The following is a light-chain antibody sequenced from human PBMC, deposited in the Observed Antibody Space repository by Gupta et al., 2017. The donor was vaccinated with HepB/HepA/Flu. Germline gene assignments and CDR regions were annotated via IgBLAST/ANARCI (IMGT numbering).Light chain of an antibody. Sequence: PSVSAAPGQKVTISCSGSSFNIGNNFVSWYQQPPGTAPILLIFENNKRPSGIPDRFSGSKSGASATLSITGLQAGDEADYYCGTWDSSLNQGVFGTGTRVTVL. CDR1: SFNIGNNF. V-gene: IGLV1-51*02. J-gene: IGLJ1*01. CDR2: ENN. CDR3: GTWDSSLNQGV.